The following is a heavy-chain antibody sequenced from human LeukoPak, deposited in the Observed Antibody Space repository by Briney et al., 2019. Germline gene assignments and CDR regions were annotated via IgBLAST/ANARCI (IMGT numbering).Heavy chain of an antibody. CDR2: VKSKVDGETI. J-gene: IGHJ5*02. CDR3: TTHYDVLTGYYRADWFDP. Sequence: PGGSLRLSCVGSKFTFRDSWMSWVRQAPGKGLEWVCRVKSKVDGETIDYASSVKGRFTVSRDDSKNMVFLQMNSLQTEDTAVYFCTTHYDVLTGYYRADWFDPWGQGTLVTVSS. D-gene: IGHD3/OR15-3a*01. CDR1: KFTFRDSW. V-gene: IGHV3-15*01.